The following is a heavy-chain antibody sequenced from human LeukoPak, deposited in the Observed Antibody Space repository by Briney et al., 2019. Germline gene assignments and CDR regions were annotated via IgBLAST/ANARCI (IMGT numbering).Heavy chain of an antibody. J-gene: IGHJ4*02. CDR3: AKVLWPGRNYSDY. Sequence: GESLKISCKGSGYSFTNYWITWVRQMPGKGLEWMGRIDPSDSYTNYSPSFQGHVTISADKSISTAYLQMNSLRAEDTAVYYCAKVLWPGRNYSDYWGQGTLVTVSS. V-gene: IGHV5-10-1*01. CDR1: GYSFTNYW. CDR2: IDPSDSYT. D-gene: IGHD3-16*01.